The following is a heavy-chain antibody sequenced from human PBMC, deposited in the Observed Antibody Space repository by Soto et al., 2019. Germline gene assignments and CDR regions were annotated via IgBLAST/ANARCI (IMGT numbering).Heavy chain of an antibody. CDR3: ARGRYCLTGRCFPNWFDP. J-gene: IGHJ5*02. D-gene: IGHD2-15*01. CDR1: GDSISTVDYF. Sequence: TLSLTCSVSGDSISTVDYFWAWIRQPPGQALEYIGYIYKSATTYYNPSFESRVAISLDTSKSQFSLNVTSVTAADTAVYFCARGRYCLTGRCFPNWFDPWGQGALVTVSS. V-gene: IGHV4-30-4*01. CDR2: IYKSATT.